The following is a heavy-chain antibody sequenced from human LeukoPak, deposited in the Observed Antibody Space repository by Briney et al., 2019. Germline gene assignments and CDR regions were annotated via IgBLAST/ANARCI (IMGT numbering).Heavy chain of an antibody. Sequence: ASVKVSCKAFGYTFTSYGISWVRQAPGQGLEWMGWITNYAQKLQGRVTMTTDTSTSTAYMELRSLRSDDTAVYYCARDRASTAHSDYYGSGTVRDYWGQGTLVTVSS. CDR2: IT. V-gene: IGHV1-18*01. CDR1: GYTFTSYG. CDR3: ARDRASTAHSDYYGSGTVRDY. J-gene: IGHJ4*02. D-gene: IGHD3-10*01.